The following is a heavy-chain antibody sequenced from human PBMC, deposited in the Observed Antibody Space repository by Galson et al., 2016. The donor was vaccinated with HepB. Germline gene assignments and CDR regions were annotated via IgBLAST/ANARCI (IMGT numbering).Heavy chain of an antibody. CDR2: ISSSGKYI. CDR3: ARDQNNYYGVDV. V-gene: IGHV3-21*01. D-gene: IGHD2/OR15-2a*01. Sequence: SLRLSCAASGICFSTYSMNWVRQAPGKGLEWVSSISSSGKYIYYADSVKGRFTISRDNAKNSLYLHMNSLRAEDTAVYYCARDQNNYYGVDVWGQGTTATAPS. CDR1: GICFSTYS. J-gene: IGHJ6*02.